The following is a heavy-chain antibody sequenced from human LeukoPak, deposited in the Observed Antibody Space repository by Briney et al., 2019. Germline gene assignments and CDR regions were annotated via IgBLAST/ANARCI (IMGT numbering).Heavy chain of an antibody. CDR1: GYTFTGSY. V-gene: IGHV1-2*02. D-gene: IGHD1-1*01. CDR2: ISPACGAT. CDR3: LNEHGG. Sequence: ASVTVSFTASGYTFTGSYMHWVRQAPGQGFEWIGWISPACGATKYAQNFQGRVTLITDTSITTAYMELSSLTSDDTASYYCLNEHGGWGQGTPVTVSS. J-gene: IGHJ4*02.